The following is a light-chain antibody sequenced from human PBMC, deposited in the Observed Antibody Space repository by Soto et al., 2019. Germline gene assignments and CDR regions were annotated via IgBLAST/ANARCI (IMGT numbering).Light chain of an antibody. CDR2: GSS. CDR1: ESVNSL. Sequence: EVVLTQSPATLSVSPGERAMVSCRASESVNSLLAWYQQKPGQAPRLLIYGSSTRATDTPARFSGSGSGTQFALTIGSLHSEYFAVYYCQQYHPWPITFGQGTRLEIK. V-gene: IGKV3-15*01. J-gene: IGKJ5*01. CDR3: QQYHPWPIT.